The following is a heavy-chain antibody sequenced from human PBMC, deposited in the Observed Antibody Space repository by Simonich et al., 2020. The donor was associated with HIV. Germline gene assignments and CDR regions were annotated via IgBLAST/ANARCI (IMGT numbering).Heavy chain of an antibody. Sequence: QVQLVQSGAEVKKPGASVKVSCKASGYTFTSYYMHWVRQAPGQGLEWMGMSNPSTGSTNYEQRFQGRLTMTRDMSTSTVYMELSSLRSEDTAVFYCARVDIATAGRYFHHWGQGTLVTVSS. V-gene: IGHV1-46*01. J-gene: IGHJ1*01. CDR3: ARVDIATAGRYFHH. CDR2: SNPSTGST. D-gene: IGHD6-13*01. CDR1: GYTFTSYY.